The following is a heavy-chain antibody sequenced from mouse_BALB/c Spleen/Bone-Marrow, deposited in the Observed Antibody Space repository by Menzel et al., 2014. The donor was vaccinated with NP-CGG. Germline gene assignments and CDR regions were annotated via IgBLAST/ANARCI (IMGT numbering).Heavy chain of an antibody. CDR3: ARLGYYGMMAY. Sequence: EVKLVESGGGLVQPGGSLKLSCAASGFDFSRYWMGWVRQAPGRGLKWIGEINPDSSTINYTPSLKDKSIISRDNAKNALYLQMSKVRSEDTALYYCARLGYYGMMAYWGQGTSVTVSS. D-gene: IGHD1-1*01. CDR2: INPDSSTI. V-gene: IGHV4-1*02. J-gene: IGHJ4*01. CDR1: GFDFSRYW.